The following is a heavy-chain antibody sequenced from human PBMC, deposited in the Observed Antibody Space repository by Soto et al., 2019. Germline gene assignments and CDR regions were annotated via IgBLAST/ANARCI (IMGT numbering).Heavy chain of an antibody. J-gene: IGHJ6*03. Sequence: ASVKVSCKVSGYTLTELSMHWVRQAPGKGLEWMGGFDPEDGETIYAQKFQGRVTMTEDTSTDTAYMELSSMRSEDTAVYYCARVYCNYGGENPYYYSYMDVWGKGTTVTVSS. V-gene: IGHV1-24*01. D-gene: IGHD4-4*01. CDR3: ARVYCNYGGENPYYYSYMDV. CDR1: GYTLTELS. CDR2: FDPEDGET.